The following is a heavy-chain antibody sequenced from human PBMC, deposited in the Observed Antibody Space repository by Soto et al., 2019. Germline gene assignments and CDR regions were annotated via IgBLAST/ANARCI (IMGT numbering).Heavy chain of an antibody. CDR2: IIPIFGTA. D-gene: IGHD3-10*01. V-gene: IGHV1-69*01. CDR1: GGTFSSYA. J-gene: IGHJ4*02. CDR3: ARSRSPTMVRGVIGNHFDY. Sequence: QVQLVQSGAEVKKPGSSVKVSCKASGGTFSSYAISWVRQAPGQGLAWMGGIIPIFGTANYAQKFQGRVTITADESTSTAYMELSSLRSEDTAVYYCARSRSPTMVRGVIGNHFDYWGQGTLVTVSS.